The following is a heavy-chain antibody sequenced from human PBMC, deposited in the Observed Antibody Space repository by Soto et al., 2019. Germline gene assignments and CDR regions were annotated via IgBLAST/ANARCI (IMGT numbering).Heavy chain of an antibody. CDR3: VTGAGWELDS. V-gene: IGHV3-7*03. CDR2: MKNDGSET. Sequence: GGSLRLSCEDSGFTFSAYWMHWVRQAPGMGPEWLAIMKNDGSETHYVDSVKGRFTISRDNAKNSFFLQMNSLRADDTAVYYCVTGAGWELDSWGQGTLVTVSS. J-gene: IGHJ4*02. CDR1: GFTFSAYW. D-gene: IGHD7-27*01.